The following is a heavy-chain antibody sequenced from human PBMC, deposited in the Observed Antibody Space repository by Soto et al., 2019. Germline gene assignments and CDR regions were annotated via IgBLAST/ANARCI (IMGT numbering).Heavy chain of an antibody. J-gene: IGHJ3*02. CDR1: GGTFSNYA. Sequence: QVQLVQSGPEVKKPGSSVKVSCKASGGTFSNYAITWVRQAPGQALEYMGGSIPELGTANYAQKFQDRARISAVRSMSAVYMELRGLTIDDPAVYYCARGRDSSFDNSGPSWDAALDIWGQGKLVTVS. D-gene: IGHD5-12*01. V-gene: IGHV1-69*06. CDR2: SIPELGTA. CDR3: ARGRDSSFDNSGPSWDAALDI.